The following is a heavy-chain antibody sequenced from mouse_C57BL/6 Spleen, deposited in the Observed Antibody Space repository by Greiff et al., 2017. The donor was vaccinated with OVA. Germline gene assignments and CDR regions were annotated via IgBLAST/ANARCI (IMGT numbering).Heavy chain of an antibody. CDR1: GYTFTSYW. J-gene: IGHJ4*01. CDR3: ARNSERYAMDY. Sequence: VQLQQPGAELVRPWSSVKLSCKASGYTFTSYWMHWVKQRPIQGLEWIGNIDPSDSETHYNQKFKDKDTLTVDKSSSTAYRQLSSLTSEDSAVYYCARNSERYAMDYWGQGTSVTVSS. V-gene: IGHV1-52*01. CDR2: IDPSDSET.